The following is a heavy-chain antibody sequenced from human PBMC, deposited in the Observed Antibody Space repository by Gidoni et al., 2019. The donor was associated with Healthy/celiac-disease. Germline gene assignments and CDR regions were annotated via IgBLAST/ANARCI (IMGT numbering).Heavy chain of an antibody. CDR1: GFTFSRYA. CDR3: ARDFEGLWFGELPHPGGMDV. CDR2: ISYDGSNK. D-gene: IGHD3-10*01. Sequence: QVPLVESGGGVVQPGRSLRLSCAASGFTFSRYAMHWVRQAPGKGLEWVAVISYDGSNKYYADSVKGRFTISRDNSKNTRYLQMNSLRAEDTAVYYCARDFEGLWFGELPHPGGMDVWGQGTTVTVSS. V-gene: IGHV3-30*04. J-gene: IGHJ6*02.